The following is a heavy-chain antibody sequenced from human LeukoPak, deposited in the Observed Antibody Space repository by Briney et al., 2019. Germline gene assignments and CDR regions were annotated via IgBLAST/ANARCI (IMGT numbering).Heavy chain of an antibody. CDR1: GFTFSCYS. J-gene: IGHJ3*02. V-gene: IGHV3-21*01. D-gene: IGHD3-22*01. CDR2: ISSSSSYI. Sequence: PGGSLRLSCAASGFTFSCYSMNWVRQAPGKGLEWVSSISSSSSYIYYADSVKGRFTISRDNPKNSLYLQMNSLRAEDTAVYYCARDRVVIPFDIWGQGTMVTVSS. CDR3: ARDRVVIPFDI.